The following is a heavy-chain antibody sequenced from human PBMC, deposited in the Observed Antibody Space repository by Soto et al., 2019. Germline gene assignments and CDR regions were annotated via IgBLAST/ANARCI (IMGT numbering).Heavy chain of an antibody. J-gene: IGHJ1*01. CDR3: ARGYYREYFQH. CDR1: GFTFSSYG. Sequence: PGGSLRLSCAASGFTFSSYGMHWVRQAPGKGLEWVSYISSSGSTIYYADSVKGRFTISRDNAKNSLYLQMNSLRAEDTAVYYCARGYYREYFQHWGQGTLVTVSS. D-gene: IGHD3-22*01. V-gene: IGHV3-48*04. CDR2: ISSSGSTI.